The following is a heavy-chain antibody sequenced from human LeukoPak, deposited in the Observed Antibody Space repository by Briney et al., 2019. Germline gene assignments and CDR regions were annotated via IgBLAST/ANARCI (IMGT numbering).Heavy chain of an antibody. V-gene: IGHV3-74*01. CDR2: INSDGSSI. J-gene: IGHJ4*02. CDR3: GGGGYWLDY. Sequence: PGGSLRLSCAASGFTFGTDWMNWVRQAPGKGLVWVSRINSDGSSISYADSVKGRFTISRDNAKNTLYLQMNSLRAEDTAVYYCGGGGYWLDYWGQGTLVTVSS. CDR1: GFTFGTDW. D-gene: IGHD1-26*01.